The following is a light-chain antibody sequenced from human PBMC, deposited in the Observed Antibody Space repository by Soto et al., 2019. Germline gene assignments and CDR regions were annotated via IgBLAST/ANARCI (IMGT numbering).Light chain of an antibody. Sequence: DIQTTQSPSTLSASVGDRVTITCRVSQSISSWLAWYQQKPGKAPKLLIYKASSLESGVPSRFSGSGSGTEFTLTISSLQPDDFATYYCQQYNSYSRTFGQGTKVDIK. V-gene: IGKV1-5*03. CDR2: KAS. CDR3: QQYNSYSRT. J-gene: IGKJ1*01. CDR1: QSISSW.